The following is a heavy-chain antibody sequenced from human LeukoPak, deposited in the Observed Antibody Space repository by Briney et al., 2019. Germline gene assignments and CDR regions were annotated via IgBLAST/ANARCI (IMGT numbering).Heavy chain of an antibody. J-gene: IGHJ5*02. CDR1: GYTFTSYA. Sequence: GASVKVSCKASGYTFTSYAMNWVRQAPGQGLEWMGWIGAYNGNINYAQKLQGRVTMTTDTSTSTAYMELRGLRSDDTAVYYCARGGSNRGDNWLDPWGQGTLVTVSS. CDR2: IGAYNGNI. V-gene: IGHV1-18*01. D-gene: IGHD2-15*01. CDR3: ARGGSNRGDNWLDP.